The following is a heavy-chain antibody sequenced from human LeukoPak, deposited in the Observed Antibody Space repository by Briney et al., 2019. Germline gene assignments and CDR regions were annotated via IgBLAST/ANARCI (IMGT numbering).Heavy chain of an antibody. CDR3: ATGETGSTLGGY. D-gene: IGHD1-1*01. Sequence: SETLSLTCTVSGGPLSAYYWTWIRQPPGKGLEWIGYIYDNGNTNYNPSLKSRVTISVDTSKNQFSPKLSSVTAADTAVYYCATGETGSTLGGYWGQGTLVTVSS. V-gene: IGHV4-59*03. CDR2: IYDNGNT. CDR1: GGPLSAYY. J-gene: IGHJ4*02.